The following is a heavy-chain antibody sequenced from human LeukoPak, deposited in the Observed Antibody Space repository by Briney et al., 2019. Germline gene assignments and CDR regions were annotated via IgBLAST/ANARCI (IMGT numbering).Heavy chain of an antibody. J-gene: IGHJ3*02. D-gene: IGHD1-26*01. CDR1: GYTFIDYA. V-gene: IGHV1-2*02. CDR2: INPNSGGT. Sequence: GASVKVSCKASGYTFIDYAMHWVRQAPGQGLEWMGWINPNSGGTNYAQKFQGRVTMTRDTSISTAYMELSRLRSDDTAVYYCAFGAVSDAFDIWGQGTMVTVSS. CDR3: AFGAVSDAFDI.